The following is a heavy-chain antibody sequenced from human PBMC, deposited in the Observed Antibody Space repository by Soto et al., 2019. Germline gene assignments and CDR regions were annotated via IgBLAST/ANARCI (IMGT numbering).Heavy chain of an antibody. CDR2: ISPYTGNT. CDR1: GYIFVNYG. V-gene: IGHV1-18*01. Sequence: QVQLVQSGDEVKKPGASVKVSCKASGYIFVNYGIAWVRQAPGQFLEWMGWISPYTGNTHSATKVQGRLTMTTDTSTSTDYMDLGSLTSDDTTVYYCVMVDNYVTPTPQDVWGQGTTVTFSS. CDR3: VMVDNYVTPTPQDV. J-gene: IGHJ6*01. D-gene: IGHD3-16*01.